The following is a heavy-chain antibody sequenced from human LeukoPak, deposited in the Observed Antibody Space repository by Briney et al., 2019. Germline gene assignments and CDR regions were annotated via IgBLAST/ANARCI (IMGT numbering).Heavy chain of an antibody. CDR3: AIGADGPHDY. V-gene: IGHV4-39*07. Sequence: SETLSLTCTVSGGSISSSSYYWGWIRQPPVKGLEWIGSIYYSGSTYYNPSLKSRVTISVDTSKNQFSLKLSSVTAADTAVYYCAIGADGPHDYWGQGTLVTVSS. CDR1: GGSISSSSYY. J-gene: IGHJ4*02. CDR2: IYYSGST.